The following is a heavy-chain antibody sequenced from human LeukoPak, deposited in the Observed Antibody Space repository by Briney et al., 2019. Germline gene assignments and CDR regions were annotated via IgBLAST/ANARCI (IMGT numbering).Heavy chain of an antibody. CDR2: ISSSGSTI. CDR1: GFTFSDYY. V-gene: IGHV3-11*01. CDR3: ARDRLRSRYFDY. J-gene: IGHJ4*02. Sequence: GGSLRLSCAASGFTFSDYYMSWLRQAPGKGLEWVSYISSSGSTIYYADSVKGRFTISRDNAKNSLYLQMNSLRAEDTAVYYCARDRLRSRYFDYWGQGTLVTVSS. D-gene: IGHD4-17*01.